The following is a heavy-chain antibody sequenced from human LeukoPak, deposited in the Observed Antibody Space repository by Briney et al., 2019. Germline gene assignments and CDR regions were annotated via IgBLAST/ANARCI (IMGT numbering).Heavy chain of an antibody. CDR1: GYTLTELS. Sequence: ASVKVSCKVSGYTLTELSMHWVRQAPGKGLEWMGGFDPEDGETIYAQEFQGRVTMTEDTSTDTAYMELSSLRSEDTAVYYCATGGPAAMYYFDYWGQGTLVTVSS. CDR2: FDPEDGET. J-gene: IGHJ4*02. D-gene: IGHD2-2*01. CDR3: ATGGPAAMYYFDY. V-gene: IGHV1-24*01.